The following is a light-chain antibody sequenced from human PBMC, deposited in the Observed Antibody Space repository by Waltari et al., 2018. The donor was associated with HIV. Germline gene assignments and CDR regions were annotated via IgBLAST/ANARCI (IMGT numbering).Light chain of an antibody. CDR3: LSADSSGTYV. CDR1: ASPKPY. J-gene: IGLJ1*01. Sequence: SSELTQPPSVSVSPGQTAIITCSGDASPKPYTHWFQQKAGQSPVVVIHKNTERPSGIPGRFSASRSGTTVTLTITGVQTDAEADYYCLSADSSGTYVFGPGTTVTVL. CDR2: KNT. V-gene: IGLV3-25*03.